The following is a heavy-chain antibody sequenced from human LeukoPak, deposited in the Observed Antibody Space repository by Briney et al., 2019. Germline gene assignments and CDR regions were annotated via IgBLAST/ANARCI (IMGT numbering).Heavy chain of an antibody. V-gene: IGHV4-4*08. CDR3: ATYSSSWTLDY. CDR2: IYTSGTT. Sequence: SETLSLTCTVSGGSISSYYWSWIRQPPGKGLEWIGYIYTSGTTYYNPSLKSRVTISVDTSKNQFSLKLSSVTAADTAVYYCATYSSSWTLDYWGQGTLVTVSS. CDR1: GGSISSYY. J-gene: IGHJ4*02. D-gene: IGHD6-13*01.